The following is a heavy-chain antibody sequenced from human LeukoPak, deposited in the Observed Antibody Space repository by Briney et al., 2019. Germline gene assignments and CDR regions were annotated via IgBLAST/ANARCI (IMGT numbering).Heavy chain of an antibody. CDR2: IRCDGSNK. Sequence: PGGSLRLSCAATGFTFSSYGMHWVRQAPGKGLEWVAFIRCDGSNKYYADSVKGRFTISRDNSKNTLHLLMNSLRAEDTAVYYCAKTVWGSYRQDCWGQGTLVTVSS. V-gene: IGHV3-30*02. D-gene: IGHD3-16*02. J-gene: IGHJ4*02. CDR1: GFTFSSYG. CDR3: AKTVWGSYRQDC.